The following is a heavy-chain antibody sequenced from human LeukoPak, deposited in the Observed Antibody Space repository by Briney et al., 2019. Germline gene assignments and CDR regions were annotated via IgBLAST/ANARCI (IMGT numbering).Heavy chain of an antibody. D-gene: IGHD3-10*01. V-gene: IGHV3-48*03. Sequence: GGSLRLSCAASGFTFSSYEMNWVRQAPGKGLEWVSYVSSSGSTIYYADSVKGRFAISRDNAKNSLYLQMNSLRAEETAVYYCGEIGFNKIGGVWGKGTTVTISS. CDR1: GFTFSSYE. CDR2: VSSSGSTI. CDR3: GEIGFNKIGGV. J-gene: IGHJ6*04.